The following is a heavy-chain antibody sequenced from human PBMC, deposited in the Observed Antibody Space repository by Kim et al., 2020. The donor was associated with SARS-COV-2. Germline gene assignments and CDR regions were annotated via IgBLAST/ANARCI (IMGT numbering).Heavy chain of an antibody. CDR3: LIGGDGVRIDY. D-gene: IGHD3-22*01. J-gene: IGHJ4*02. Sequence: SETLSLTCTVSGGSISSSSYCWGWIRQPPGKGLEWIGSIYYSGSTYYNPSLKSRVTISVDTSKNQFSLKLSSVTAADTAVYYCLIGGDGVRIDYWGQGTLVTVSS. V-gene: IGHV4-39*01. CDR2: IYYSGST. CDR1: GGSISSSSYC.